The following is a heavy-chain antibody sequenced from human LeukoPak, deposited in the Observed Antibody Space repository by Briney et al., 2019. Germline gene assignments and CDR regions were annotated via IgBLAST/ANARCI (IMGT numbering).Heavy chain of an antibody. J-gene: IGHJ6*02. CDR1: GFTFDDYA. V-gene: IGHV3-9*01. CDR2: ISWNSGSI. CDR3: AKDSTSAHLPNADGMDV. D-gene: IGHD2-2*01. Sequence: GGSLRLSCAASGFTFDDYAMHWVRQAPGKGLEWVSGISWNSGSIGYADSVKGRFTISRDNAKNSLYLQMNSLRAEDTALYYCAKDSTSAHLPNADGMDVWGQGTTVTVSS.